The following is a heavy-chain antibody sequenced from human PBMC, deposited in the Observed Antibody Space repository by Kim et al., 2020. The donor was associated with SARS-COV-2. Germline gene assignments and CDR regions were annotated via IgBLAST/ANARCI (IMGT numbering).Heavy chain of an antibody. CDR2: INHTGST. CDR3: ARKGGSIRQLVRGGVARYYFDF. D-gene: IGHD6-6*01. Sequence: SETLSLTCAVYGGSFSGYYWNWIRQPPGKGLEWIGEINHTGSTNYNPSLKSRLSMSIDTSKNQFSLKVTSVTAADTAVYFCARKGGSIRQLVRGGVARYYFDFWGQGALVTVSS. CDR1: GGSFSGYY. V-gene: IGHV4-34*10. J-gene: IGHJ4*02.